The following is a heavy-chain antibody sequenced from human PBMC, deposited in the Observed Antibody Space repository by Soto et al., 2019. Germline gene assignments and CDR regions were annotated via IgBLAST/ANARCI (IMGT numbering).Heavy chain of an antibody. V-gene: IGHV3-23*01. CDR1: GFTFSSYA. Sequence: GGSLRLSCAASGFTFSSYAMSWVRQAPGKGLEWVSAISGSGGSTYYADSVKGRFTISRDNSKNTLYLQMNSLRAEDTAVYYCAKNLGPNIAARYGFDYWGQGTLVTVSS. CDR3: AKNLGPNIAARYGFDY. D-gene: IGHD6-6*01. CDR2: ISGSGGST. J-gene: IGHJ4*02.